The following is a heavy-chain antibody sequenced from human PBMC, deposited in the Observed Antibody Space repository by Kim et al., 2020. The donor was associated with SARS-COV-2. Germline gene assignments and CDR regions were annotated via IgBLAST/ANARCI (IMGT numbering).Heavy chain of an antibody. Sequence: ASVKVSCKASGYTFTGYYMHWVRQAPGQGLEGMGWINPNSGGTNYAQKFQGRVTMTRDTSISTAYMELSRLRYDGTAVYYCARDYYGSGSSDYWGQGTLVTVSS. V-gene: IGHV1-2*02. CDR1: GYTFTGYY. CDR2: INPNSGGT. CDR3: ARDYYGSGSSDY. J-gene: IGHJ4*02. D-gene: IGHD3-10*01.